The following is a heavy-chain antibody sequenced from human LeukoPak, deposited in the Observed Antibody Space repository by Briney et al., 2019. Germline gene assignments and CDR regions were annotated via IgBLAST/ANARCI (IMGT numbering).Heavy chain of an antibody. CDR3: ARDSGREGFAKD. CDR2: ISSSSSYI. J-gene: IGHJ4*02. Sequence: PGGSLRLSCAASGFTFSTYWMSWFRQAPGKGLEWVSSISSSSSYIYYADSVKGRFTISRDNAKNSLYLQMNSLRAEDTAVYYCARDSGREGFAKDWGQGTLVTVSS. D-gene: IGHD3-10*01. V-gene: IGHV3-21*01. CDR1: GFTFSTYW.